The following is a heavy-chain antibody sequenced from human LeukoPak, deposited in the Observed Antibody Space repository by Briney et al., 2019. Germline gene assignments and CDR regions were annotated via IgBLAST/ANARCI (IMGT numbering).Heavy chain of an antibody. CDR2: IYHSGST. V-gene: IGHV4-30-2*01. D-gene: IGHD3-22*01. CDR1: GGSISSGGYS. CDR3: ARGGHDSSGYFDY. J-gene: IGHJ4*02. Sequence: SETLSLTCAVSGGSISSGGYSWSWIRQPPGKGLEWIGYIYHSGSTYYNPSLKSRVTISVDRSKNQFSLKLSSVTAADTAVYYCARGGHDSSGYFDYWGQGTLVTVSS.